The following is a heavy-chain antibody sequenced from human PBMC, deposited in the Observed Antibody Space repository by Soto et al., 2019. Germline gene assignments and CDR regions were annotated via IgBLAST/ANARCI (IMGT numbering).Heavy chain of an antibody. Sequence: QVRLEESGPGLVKPSETLSLICSVSGGSVNNADYFWNWIRHHPENGLEWIGYIYYSGSTRYNPSFKTRATLSIATTKDQFSLRVNSVTVADTAVYFCARDADYGGSRGGMDVWGRGTTVTVSS. D-gene: IGHD4-17*01. CDR3: ARDADYGGSRGGMDV. CDR2: IYYSGST. J-gene: IGHJ6*02. V-gene: IGHV4-31*03. CDR1: GGSVNNADYF.